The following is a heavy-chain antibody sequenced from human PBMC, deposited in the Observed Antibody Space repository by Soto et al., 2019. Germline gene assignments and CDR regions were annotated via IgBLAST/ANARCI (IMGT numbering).Heavy chain of an antibody. Sequence: GAPAKVSCKVSGYTLSELSVHWGRQAPGKGLEWMGSFDPENGETIYAQKFQGRVTMTEDTSTDTAYMQLSSLRSDDTAVYYCATDVRPLELGYWGLGTMVTVSS. D-gene: IGHD3-10*01. CDR1: GYTLSELS. V-gene: IGHV1-24*01. CDR2: FDPENGET. CDR3: ATDVRPLELGY. J-gene: IGHJ4*01.